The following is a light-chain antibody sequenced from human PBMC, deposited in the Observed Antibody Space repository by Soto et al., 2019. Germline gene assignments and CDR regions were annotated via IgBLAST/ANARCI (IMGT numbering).Light chain of an antibody. CDR3: QQYDGDPWT. J-gene: IGKJ1*01. CDR2: KAS. Sequence: IQIPQSPSALSASVGARVTITCLASQSISSWLAWYQQKPGKAPKLLIYKASSLESGVPSRFSGSGSGTEFTLTISSLQPDDFATYYCQQYDGDPWTFGQGTKVDIK. CDR1: QSISSW. V-gene: IGKV1-5*03.